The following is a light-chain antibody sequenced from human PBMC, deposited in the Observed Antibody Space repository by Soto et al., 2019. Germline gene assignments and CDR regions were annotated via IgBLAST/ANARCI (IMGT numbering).Light chain of an antibody. J-gene: IGKJ2*01. CDR3: QQYSTHST. CDR1: QSISRW. V-gene: IGKV1-5*01. CDR2: DVS. Sequence: DIQMTQSPSTLSASVGDRVTITCRASQSISRWLAWYQLKPGTAPKLLIYDVSNLQSGVPSRFSGSASGTEFTLTIGSLQPDEYAIYYCQQYSTHSTFGQGTKLEI.